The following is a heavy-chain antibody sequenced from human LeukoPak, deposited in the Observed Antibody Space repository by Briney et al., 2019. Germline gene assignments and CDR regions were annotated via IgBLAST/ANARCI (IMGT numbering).Heavy chain of an antibody. D-gene: IGHD3-10*01. J-gene: IGHJ4*02. CDR3: ARDPMVRGVIPYYFDY. Sequence: GASVKVSCKASGYTFATYHIHWVRQAPGQGLEWMGWMNPNSGNTGYAQKLQGRVTMTTDTSTSTAYMELRSLRSDDTAVYYCARDPMVRGVIPYYFDYWGQGTLVTVSS. CDR2: MNPNSGNT. V-gene: IGHV1-18*04. CDR1: GYTFATYH.